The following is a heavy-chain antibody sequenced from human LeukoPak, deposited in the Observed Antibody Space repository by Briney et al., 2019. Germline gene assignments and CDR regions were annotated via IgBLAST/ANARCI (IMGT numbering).Heavy chain of an antibody. Sequence: PSETLSLTCAVYGGSFSGYFWGWIRQPPGKGLEWIGSISYSGSTYYNPSLKSRVTISVGTSKNQFSLKLNSVTAADTAVYYCARSVNIVVEYYFDYWGQGTLVTVSS. CDR3: ARSVNIVVEYYFDY. J-gene: IGHJ4*02. CDR1: GGSFSGYF. CDR2: ISYSGST. D-gene: IGHD2-15*01. V-gene: IGHV4-39*01.